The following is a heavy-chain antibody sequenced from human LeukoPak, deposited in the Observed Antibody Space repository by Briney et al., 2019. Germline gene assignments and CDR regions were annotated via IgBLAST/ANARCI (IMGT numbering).Heavy chain of an antibody. V-gene: IGHV1-2*02. CDR3: ARDPETFDY. J-gene: IGHJ4*02. CDR2: INPNSGDT. CDR1: GYTFTDYY. Sequence: ASVKVSCKASGYTFTDYYMHWVRQAPGQGLEWMGWINPNSGDTNYAQKLQGRVTMTTDTSTSTTYMELRSLRSDDTAVYYCARDPETFDYWGQGTLVTVSS.